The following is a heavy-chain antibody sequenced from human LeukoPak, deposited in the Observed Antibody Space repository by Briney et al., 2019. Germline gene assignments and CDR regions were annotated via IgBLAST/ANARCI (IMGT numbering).Heavy chain of an antibody. CDR3: AREYSSSSVDY. D-gene: IGHD6-6*01. CDR1: GFTYSSYA. CDR2: ISSNGGST. Sequence: GGSLRLSCAASGFTYSSYAMHWVRQAPGKGLEYVSGISSNGGSTYYANSVKGRFTISRDNSKNTLYLQMGSLRAEDMAVYYCAREYSSSSVDYWGQGTLVTVSS. V-gene: IGHV3-64*01. J-gene: IGHJ4*02.